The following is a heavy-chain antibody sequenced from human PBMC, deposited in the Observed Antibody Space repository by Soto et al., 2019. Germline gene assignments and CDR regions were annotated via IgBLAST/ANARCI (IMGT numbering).Heavy chain of an antibody. Sequence: ASVKVSCKASGYTFTSYDINWVRQATGQRLEWMGWMNPNNGNTGYAQKFQGRVTMTRNTSMSTAYMELSSLRSEDTAVYYCARGLRTGRPTNWFDPWGQGTLVTVSS. CDR2: MNPNNGNT. CDR3: ARGLRTGRPTNWFDP. J-gene: IGHJ5*02. D-gene: IGHD1-1*01. V-gene: IGHV1-8*01. CDR1: GYTFTSYD.